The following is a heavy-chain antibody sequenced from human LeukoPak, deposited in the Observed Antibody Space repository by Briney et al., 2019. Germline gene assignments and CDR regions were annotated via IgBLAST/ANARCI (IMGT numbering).Heavy chain of an antibody. CDR3: ARDRPGGFFDY. CDR2: IREDGGEQ. J-gene: IGHJ4*02. CDR1: ELTFTTYW. V-gene: IGHV3-7*04. D-gene: IGHD3-16*01. Sequence: PGGSLRLSCAASELTFTTYWLSWVRQAPGKGLEWVANIREDGGEQQYADSVKGRFTISRDNAKRSVYLQMNSLTTEDTAMYYCARDRPGGFFDYWGQGTLVTVSA.